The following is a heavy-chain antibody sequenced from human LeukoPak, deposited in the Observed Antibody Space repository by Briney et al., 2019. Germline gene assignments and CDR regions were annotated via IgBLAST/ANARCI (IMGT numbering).Heavy chain of an antibody. CDR2: IYYSGNT. Sequence: WETLSLTCTVSGGSISSYYWSWIRQPPGKGLEWIGYIYYSGNTNYNPSLKSRVTISVDTSKKQFSLNLRSVTAADTAVYYCARTPTYYGSATYLDYWGQGTLVTVSS. D-gene: IGHD3-10*01. CDR3: ARTPTYYGSATYLDY. V-gene: IGHV4-59*01. CDR1: GGSISSYY. J-gene: IGHJ4*02.